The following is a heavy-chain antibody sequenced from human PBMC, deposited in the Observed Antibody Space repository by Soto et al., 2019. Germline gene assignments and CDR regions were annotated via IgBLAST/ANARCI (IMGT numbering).Heavy chain of an antibody. CDR3: ITDPSGSN. J-gene: IGHJ4*02. D-gene: IGHD7-27*01. V-gene: IGHV3-15*01. CDR1: GFTFSNAW. CDR2: IKTKADGETT. Sequence: EVQLVESGGGLVKPGGSLRLSCAASGFTFSNAWMTWVRQAPGKGLEWVGRIKTKADGETTNYAAPVKGRYTILRDDSQATLYLQMSSRKTEDTAVYYCITDPSGSNWGQGTLVTVSS.